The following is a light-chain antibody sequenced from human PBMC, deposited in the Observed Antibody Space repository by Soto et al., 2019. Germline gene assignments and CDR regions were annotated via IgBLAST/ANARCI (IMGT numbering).Light chain of an antibody. J-gene: IGKJ2*01. CDR3: QQYYTTPYT. Sequence: DIVMTQSPDSLAVSLGERATINCKSSQSVLYSSNNKNYLAWYQQKPGQPPKLLIYWASTRESGVPDRFSGSWSGTDFTLTISSLQAEDVAAYYCQQYYTTPYTFGQGNKLEIK. V-gene: IGKV4-1*01. CDR2: WAS. CDR1: QSVLYSSNNKNY.